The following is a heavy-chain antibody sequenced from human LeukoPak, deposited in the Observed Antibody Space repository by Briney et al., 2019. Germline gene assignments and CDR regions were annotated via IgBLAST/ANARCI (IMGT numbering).Heavy chain of an antibody. V-gene: IGHV3-30*02. J-gene: IGHJ4*02. D-gene: IGHD2-15*01. Sequence: GSLKLSCSASGFAFSSYGMHWVRQAPGKGLEWVAFIRYDGSNKYYADSVKGRFTISRDNSKNTLYLQMNSLRAEDTAVYYCAKDFFLGGDYWGQGTLVTVSS. CDR2: IRYDGSNK. CDR1: GFAFSSYG. CDR3: AKDFFLGGDY.